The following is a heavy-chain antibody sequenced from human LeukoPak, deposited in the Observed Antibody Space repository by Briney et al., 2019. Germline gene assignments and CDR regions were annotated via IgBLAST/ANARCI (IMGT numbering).Heavy chain of an antibody. Sequence: GGSLRLSCAASGVTFSDSWMSWVRQAPGKGLEWVANMNQDGSEKDYVDSVKGRFTISRDNARNSLYLQMSSLRAEDTAVYYCATYTHWVAGDVWGQGTTVTVSS. D-gene: IGHD3-16*01. J-gene: IGHJ6*02. CDR2: MNQDGSEK. V-gene: IGHV3-7*01. CDR3: ATYTHWVAGDV. CDR1: GVTFSDSW.